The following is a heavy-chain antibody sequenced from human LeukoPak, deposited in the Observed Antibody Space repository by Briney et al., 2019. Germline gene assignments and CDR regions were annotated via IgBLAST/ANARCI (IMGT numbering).Heavy chain of an antibody. CDR2: ISSNGGST. J-gene: IGHJ4*02. CDR1: GFTFSRYS. CDR3: ARDGGF. Sequence: PGGSLRLSCAASGFTFSRYSMHWVRQAPGKGLEYVSAISSNGGSTYYANSVKGRFTISRDNSKNTLYLQMGSLRAEDTAVYYCARDGGFWGQGTLVTVSS. D-gene: IGHD3-16*01. V-gene: IGHV3-64*01.